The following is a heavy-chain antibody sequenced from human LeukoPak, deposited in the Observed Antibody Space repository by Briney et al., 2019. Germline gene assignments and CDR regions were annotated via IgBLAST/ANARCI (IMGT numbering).Heavy chain of an antibody. CDR1: GFTFDDYG. V-gene: IGHV3-20*04. CDR2: INWNGDNT. CDR3: AREGYYYGSSGYFLTYYFDY. Sequence: SGGSLRLSCAASGFTFDDYGMSWVRQAPGKGLEWVSGINWNGDNTDYAGSVKGRFTISRDNAKNSLYLQMHSLGAEDTAIYYCAREGYYYGSSGYFLTYYFDYWGQGTLVTVSS. D-gene: IGHD3-22*01. J-gene: IGHJ4*02.